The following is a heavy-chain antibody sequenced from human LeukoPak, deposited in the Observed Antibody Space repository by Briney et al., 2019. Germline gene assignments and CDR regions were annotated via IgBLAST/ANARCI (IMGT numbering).Heavy chain of an antibody. CDR2: IYYSGST. V-gene: IGHV4-59*01. J-gene: IGHJ4*02. D-gene: IGHD3-10*01. CDR1: GGSISSYY. Sequence: PSETLSLTCTVSGGSISSYYWSWIRQPPGKGLEWIGYIYYSGSTNYNPSLKSRVTIPVDTSKNQFSLKLSSVTAADTAVYYCARGFYGSGSYYTLPFDYWGQGTLVTVSS. CDR3: ARGFYGSGSYYTLPFDY.